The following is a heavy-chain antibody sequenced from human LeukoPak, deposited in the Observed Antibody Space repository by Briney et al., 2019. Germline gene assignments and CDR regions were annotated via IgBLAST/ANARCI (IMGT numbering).Heavy chain of an antibody. Sequence: PSETLSLTCTVSGGSISSYYWRWVRQPPGKGLEWSGYIYYSGSTNYNPSLKRRVTISVDTSKNQFSLKLSSVTAADTAVYYCARRKGYFDYWGQGTLVTVSS. J-gene: IGHJ4*02. V-gene: IGHV4-59*01. CDR3: ARRKGYFDY. CDR2: IYYSGST. CDR1: GGSISSYY.